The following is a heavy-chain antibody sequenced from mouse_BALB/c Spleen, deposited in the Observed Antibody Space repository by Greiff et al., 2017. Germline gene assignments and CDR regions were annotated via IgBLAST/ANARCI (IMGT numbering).Heavy chain of an antibody. Sequence: VQLKESGPGLVKPSQSLSLTCTVTGYSITSDYAWNWIRQFPGNKLEWMGYISYSGSTSYNPSLKSRISITRDTSKNQFFLQLNSVTTEDTATYYCASKEDYFDYWGQGTTLTVSS. CDR3: ASKEDYFDY. CDR1: GYSITSDYA. V-gene: IGHV3-2*02. CDR2: ISYSGST. J-gene: IGHJ2*01.